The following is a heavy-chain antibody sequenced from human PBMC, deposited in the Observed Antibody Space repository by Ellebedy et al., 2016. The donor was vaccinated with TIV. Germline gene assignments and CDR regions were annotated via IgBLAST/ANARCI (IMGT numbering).Heavy chain of an antibody. CDR2: VSPYDGNT. Sequence: AASVKVSCKASGYTLMSYGICWVRQAPGQGLEWMGWVSPYDGNTNYAQKFQGRVTLTIDTFTGTGYMELRNLRSDDTALYYCARGFRYGSGRWPLDYWGQGTLVTVSS. D-gene: IGHD4-23*01. CDR3: ARGFRYGSGRWPLDY. CDR1: GYTLMSYG. J-gene: IGHJ4*02. V-gene: IGHV1-18*01.